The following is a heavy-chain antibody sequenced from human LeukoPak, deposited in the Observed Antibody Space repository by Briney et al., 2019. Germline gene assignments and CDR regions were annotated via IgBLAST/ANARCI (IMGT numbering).Heavy chain of an antibody. CDR3: AKDKNWAFDY. J-gene: IGHJ4*02. CDR1: GFTFSSYA. Sequence: GGSLILSCVVSGFTFSSYAMSWVRQAPGKGLEWVSVIIGSGGSTYYADSVKGRFTISRDNSKNTLYLQMNSLRAEDTAAYYCAKDKNWAFDYWGQGTLVTVSS. V-gene: IGHV3-23*01. CDR2: IIGSGGST. D-gene: IGHD7-27*01.